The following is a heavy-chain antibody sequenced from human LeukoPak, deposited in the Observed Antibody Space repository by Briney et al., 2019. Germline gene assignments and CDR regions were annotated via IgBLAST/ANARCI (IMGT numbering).Heavy chain of an antibody. CDR3: ASRIVGTPDYFDY. CDR1: GFTFSNYA. Sequence: GGSLRLSCAASGFTFSNYAMSWVRQAPGKGLEWVSAISGSGGSTYYADSVKGRFTISRDNAKNSLYLQMNSLRVEDTAVYYCASRIVGTPDYFDYWGQGTLVTVSS. V-gene: IGHV3-23*01. CDR2: ISGSGGST. J-gene: IGHJ4*02. D-gene: IGHD1-26*01.